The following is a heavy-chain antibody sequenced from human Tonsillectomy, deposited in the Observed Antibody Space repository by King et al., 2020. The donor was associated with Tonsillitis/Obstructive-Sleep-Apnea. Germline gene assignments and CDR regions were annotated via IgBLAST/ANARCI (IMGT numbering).Heavy chain of an antibody. Sequence: VQLVESGGGVVQPGRSLRLSCAASGFTFSNYAMHWVRQAPGKGLEWVAVISYDGNKRYYADSVKGRFTISRDNSKSTLYLQMNSLRAEDTAFYYCARDLSYCSITSYYIGGFDYWGQGTLVTVSS. D-gene: IGHD2-2*02. J-gene: IGHJ4*02. CDR2: ISYDGNKR. V-gene: IGHV3-30*04. CDR1: GFTFSNYA. CDR3: ARDLSYCSITSYYIGGFDY.